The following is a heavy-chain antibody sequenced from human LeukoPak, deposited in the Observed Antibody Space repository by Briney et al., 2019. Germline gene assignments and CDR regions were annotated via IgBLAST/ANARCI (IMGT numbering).Heavy chain of an antibody. J-gene: IGHJ5*02. V-gene: IGHV5-51*01. Sequence: HGESLKISCQGAGYTFSNHWIGWVRQMPGKGLEWVGIINPDDSETRYSPSFQGQVTISADKSISTAYLQWSSLKASDTAMYYCATKKYGDYNWFDPWGQGTLVTVSS. D-gene: IGHD4-17*01. CDR1: GYTFSNHW. CDR3: ATKKYGDYNWFDP. CDR2: INPDDSET.